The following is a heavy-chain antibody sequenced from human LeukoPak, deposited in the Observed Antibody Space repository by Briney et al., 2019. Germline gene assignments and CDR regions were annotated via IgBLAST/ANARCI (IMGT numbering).Heavy chain of an antibody. D-gene: IGHD3-10*01. CDR2: IGSSGST. Sequence: LSGGCLRLSCAASGFTFSTYDMTWVRQAPGKGLEWVSAIGSSGSTYYADSVKGRFTISRDNSKNTLYLQMNSLRAEDTAIYYCANPFYGSGPRGYWGQGTLVTVSS. V-gene: IGHV3-23*01. CDR1: GFTFSTYD. J-gene: IGHJ4*02. CDR3: ANPFYGSGPRGY.